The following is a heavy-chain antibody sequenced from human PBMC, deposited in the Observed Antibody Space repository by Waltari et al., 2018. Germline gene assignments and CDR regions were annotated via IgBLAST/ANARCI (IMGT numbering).Heavy chain of an antibody. D-gene: IGHD6-6*01. J-gene: IGHJ4*02. V-gene: IGHV3-33*01. CDR2: IWYDGSNK. Sequence: QVQLVESGGGVVQPGRSLRLSCAASGFTFSSYGMHWVRQAPGKGLEWVAVIWYDGSNKYYADSVKGRFTISRDNSKNTLYLQMNSLRAEDTAVYYCAREKYSSSLYFDYWGQGTLVTVSS. CDR3: AREKYSSSLYFDY. CDR1: GFTFSSYG.